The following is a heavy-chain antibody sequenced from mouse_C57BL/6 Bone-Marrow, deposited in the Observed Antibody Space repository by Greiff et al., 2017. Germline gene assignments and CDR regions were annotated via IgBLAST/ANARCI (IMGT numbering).Heavy chain of an antibody. V-gene: IGHV5-2*01. CDR3: ARHPTYSNYDY. Sequence: EVQLVQSGGGLVQPGASLKLSCESNEYAFPSHDMSWVRQTPEKRLELVAAINSDGGSTYYPDTMERRFIISRDNTKKTLYMQMSSLRSEDTAVYYCARHPTYSNYDYWGQGTTLTVSS. J-gene: IGHJ2*01. CDR2: INSDGGST. CDR1: EYAFPSHD. D-gene: IGHD2-5*01.